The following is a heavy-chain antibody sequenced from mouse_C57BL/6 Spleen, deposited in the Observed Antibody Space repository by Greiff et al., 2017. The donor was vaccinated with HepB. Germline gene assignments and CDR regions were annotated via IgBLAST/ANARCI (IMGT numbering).Heavy chain of an antibody. CDR2: IHPNNGGT. V-gene: IGHV1-26*01. CDR3: ARSYYGRYDAIDY. D-gene: IGHD2-10*01. J-gene: IGHJ4*01. Sequence: EVQLQQSGPELVKPGASVKISCKASGYTFTDYYMNWVKQSPGQSLEWIGVIHPNNGGTSYNQKFKGKATLTVDKSSSTAYMQLRSLTSEDSAVYDCARSYYGRYDAIDYWGQGTSVTVSS. CDR1: GYTFTDYY.